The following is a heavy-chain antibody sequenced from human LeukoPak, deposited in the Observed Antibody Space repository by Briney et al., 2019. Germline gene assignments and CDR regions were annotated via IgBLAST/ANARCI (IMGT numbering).Heavy chain of an antibody. V-gene: IGHV3-64D*06. CDR2: ISRNGGST. CDR3: VKESGFMVAPNSAFDI. J-gene: IGHJ3*02. D-gene: IGHD4/OR15-4a*01. Sequence: GGSLRLSCAASGFTFNSYPVHWVRQAPGKGLEYVSGISRNGGSTYYADSVKGRFTISRDNSKNTLYLQMSSLRAEDTAVYYCVKESGFMVAPNSAFDIWGQGTMVTVSS. CDR1: GFTFNSYP.